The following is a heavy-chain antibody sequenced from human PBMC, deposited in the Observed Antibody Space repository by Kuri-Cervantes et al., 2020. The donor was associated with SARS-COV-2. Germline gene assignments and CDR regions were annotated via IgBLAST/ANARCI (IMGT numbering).Heavy chain of an antibody. D-gene: IGHD2-2*01. J-gene: IGHJ6*03. V-gene: IGHV3-21*01. CDR3: ARLGGYQLPPYYYYYYYMDV. CDR1: GFTFSNYG. Sequence: GGSLRLSCAASGFTFSNYGMQWVRQAPGKGLEWVSSISSSSSYIYYADSVKGRFTISRDNAKNSLYLQMNSLRAEDTAVYYCARLGGYQLPPYYYYYYYMDVWGKGTTVTVSS. CDR2: ISSSSSYI.